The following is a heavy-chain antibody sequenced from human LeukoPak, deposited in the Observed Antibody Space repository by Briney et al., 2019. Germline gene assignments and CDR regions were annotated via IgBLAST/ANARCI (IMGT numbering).Heavy chain of an antibody. D-gene: IGHD2-2*01. V-gene: IGHV1-18*01. CDR2: ISAYNGNT. CDR1: GYTFTSYG. CDR3: ARSAARWYQLPGADY. Sequence: ASVKVSCKASGYTFTSYGISWVRQAPGQGLEWMGWISAYNGNTNYAQRLQGRVTMTTDTSTSTAYMELRSLRSDDTAVYYCARSAARWYQLPGADYWGQGTLVTVSS. J-gene: IGHJ4*02.